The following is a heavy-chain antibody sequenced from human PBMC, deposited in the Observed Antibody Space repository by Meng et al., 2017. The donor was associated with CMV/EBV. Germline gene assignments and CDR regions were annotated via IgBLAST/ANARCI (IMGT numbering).Heavy chain of an antibody. CDR1: GFTFSSYS. V-gene: IGHV3-21*01. CDR3: AREYSSSSVFDY. CDR2: ISSSSSYI. Sequence: GGSLRLSCAASGFTFSSYSMNWVRQAPGKGLEWVSSISSSSSYIYYADSVKGRFTISRDNAKNSLYLQMNGLRAEDTAVYYCAREYSSSSVFDYWGQGTLVTVSS. J-gene: IGHJ4*02. D-gene: IGHD6-6*01.